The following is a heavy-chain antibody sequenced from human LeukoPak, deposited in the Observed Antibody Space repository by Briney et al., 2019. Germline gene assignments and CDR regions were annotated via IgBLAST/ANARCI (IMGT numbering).Heavy chain of an antibody. Sequence: PGGSLRLSCAASGFTFSSYGMHWVRQAPGKGLEWVAFIRYDGSNKYYADSVKGRFTISRDNSKNTLYLQMNSLRAEDTAVYYCARERRYYDSSGNWFDPWGQGTLVTVSS. J-gene: IGHJ5*02. V-gene: IGHV3-30*02. CDR3: ARERRYYDSSGNWFDP. D-gene: IGHD3-22*01. CDR2: IRYDGSNK. CDR1: GFTFSSYG.